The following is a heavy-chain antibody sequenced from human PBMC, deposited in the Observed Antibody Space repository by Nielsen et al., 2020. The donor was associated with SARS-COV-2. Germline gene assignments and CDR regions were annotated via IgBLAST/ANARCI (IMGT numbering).Heavy chain of an antibody. Sequence: SETLSLTCTVSGGPISSGGYYWSWIRQHPGKGLEWIGYIYYSGSTYYNPSLKSRVTTSVDTSKNQFSLKLSSVTAADTAVYYCAGTAMVTSYYYYMDVWGKGTTVTVSS. D-gene: IGHD5-18*01. V-gene: IGHV4-31*03. CDR3: AGTAMVTSYYYYMDV. CDR1: GGPISSGGYY. CDR2: IYYSGST. J-gene: IGHJ6*03.